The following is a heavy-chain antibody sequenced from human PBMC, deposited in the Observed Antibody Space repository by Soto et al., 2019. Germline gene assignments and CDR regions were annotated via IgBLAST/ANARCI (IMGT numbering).Heavy chain of an antibody. CDR3: ARGSKDSYSGSRMFDF. J-gene: IGHJ5*01. D-gene: IGHD2-15*01. V-gene: IGHV3-23*01. CDR2: ITDTGGDA. Sequence: GGSLRLSSVASGITFWSRAMSRVRQAPGEGLEWVSTITDTGGDAKCADSVRGRFTISRDNSKKTLYLQMSSLRADDSAVYFCARGSKDSYSGSRMFDFRGRGNLV. CDR1: GITFWSRA.